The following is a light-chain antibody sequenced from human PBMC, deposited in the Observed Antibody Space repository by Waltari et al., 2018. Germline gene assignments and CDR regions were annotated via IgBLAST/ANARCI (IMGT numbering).Light chain of an antibody. J-gene: IGKJ3*01. Sequence: DIQMTQSPSSLSASVGDRVPITCRASQGISTHLNWYQQKPGKAPKLLIYAASNLQSGVPSRFSGRGSETDFTLTISSLQPEDFAVYYCQQSYNTPRTFGPGTKVDIK. CDR1: QGISTH. CDR2: AAS. V-gene: IGKV1-39*01. CDR3: QQSYNTPRT.